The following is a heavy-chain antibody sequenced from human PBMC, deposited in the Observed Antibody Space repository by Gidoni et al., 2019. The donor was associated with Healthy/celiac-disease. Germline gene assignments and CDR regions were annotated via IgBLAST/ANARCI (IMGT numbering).Heavy chain of an antibody. CDR1: GFTFSNAW. CDR2: IKSKTDGGTT. Sequence: EVQLVESGGGLVKPGGSLRLSCPASGFTFSNAWMSWVRQAPGKGLEWVGRIKSKTDGGTTDYAAPVKGRFTISRDDSKNTLYLQMNSLKTEDTAVYYCTTPRVPADDGSAFDIWGQGTMVTVSS. V-gene: IGHV3-15*01. CDR3: TTPRVPADDGSAFDI. D-gene: IGHD2-2*01. J-gene: IGHJ3*02.